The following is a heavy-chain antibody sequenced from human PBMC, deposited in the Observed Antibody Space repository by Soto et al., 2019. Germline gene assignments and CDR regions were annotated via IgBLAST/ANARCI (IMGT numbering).Heavy chain of an antibody. CDR1: GVSFSDYS. CDR3: ARSGQLLQTLHS. Sequence: GGSLRLSCVVSGVSFSDYSMNWVRQAPGKGLEWVSLITGNSEYKYYAGSVKGRFTVSRDNAKNSLYLQMNSLTVEDTAVYYCARSGQLLQTLHSLCQGTLVTVSS. V-gene: IGHV3-21*06. D-gene: IGHD1-26*01. CDR2: ITGNSEYK. J-gene: IGHJ5*01.